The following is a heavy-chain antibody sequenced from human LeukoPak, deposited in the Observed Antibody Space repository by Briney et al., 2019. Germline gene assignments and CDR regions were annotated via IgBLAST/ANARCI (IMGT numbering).Heavy chain of an antibody. D-gene: IGHD3-16*01. CDR2: INQDGSEN. V-gene: IGHV3-7*01. Sequence: GGSLRLSCAASGFTFNDYWMSWVCQAPGRGLEWVANINQDGSENYYVDSMKGRFTSSRDKAKNSVYLQMNSLRAEDTAVYYCARSSWGSSTNSWGQGTLVTVSS. CDR3: ARSSWGSSTNS. CDR1: GFTFNDYW. J-gene: IGHJ4*02.